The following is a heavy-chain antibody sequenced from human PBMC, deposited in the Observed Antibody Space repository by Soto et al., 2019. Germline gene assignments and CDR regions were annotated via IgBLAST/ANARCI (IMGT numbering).Heavy chain of an antibody. CDR1: GGSFSGYY. V-gene: IGHV4-34*01. D-gene: IGHD5-12*01. Sequence: QVQLQQWGAGLLKPSETLSLTCAVYGGSFSGYYWSWIRQPPGKGLEWIGEINHSGSTNYNPSLKSRVTISVDTSKNQFSLKLSSVTAADTAVYYCARGGDGYNYVAYWGQGTLVTVSS. CDR2: INHSGST. CDR3: ARGGDGYNYVAY. J-gene: IGHJ4*02.